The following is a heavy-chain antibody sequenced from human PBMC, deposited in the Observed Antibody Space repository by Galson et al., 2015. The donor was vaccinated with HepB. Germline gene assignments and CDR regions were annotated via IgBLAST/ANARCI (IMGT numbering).Heavy chain of an antibody. CDR2: ITSSLNT. V-gene: IGHV3-23*01. J-gene: IGHJ4*02. CDR1: GFPFDTWA. CDR3: LGGRVY. Sequence: SLRLSCAASGFPFDTWAMSWVRQPPGKGLEWVSGITSSLNTFYADSVKGRFTISRDNSKNTLYLQMNSLRPEDTAVYQCLGGRVYWGQGILVTVSS. D-gene: IGHD3-10*01.